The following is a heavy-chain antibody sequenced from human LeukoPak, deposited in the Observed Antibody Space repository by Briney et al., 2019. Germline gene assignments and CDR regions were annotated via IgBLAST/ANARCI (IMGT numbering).Heavy chain of an antibody. CDR3: ATLQADIVVVPAAIRYYYYMDV. J-gene: IGHJ6*03. V-gene: IGHV1-69*05. CDR1: GGTFSSYA. CDR2: IIPIFGTA. D-gene: IGHD2-2*01. Sequence: GASVKVSCKASGGTFSSYAISWVRQAPGQGLEWMGGIIPIFGTANYAQKFQGRLTITTGESTSTAYMELSSLRSEDTAVYYCATLQADIVVVPAAIRYYYYMDVWGKGTTVTVSS.